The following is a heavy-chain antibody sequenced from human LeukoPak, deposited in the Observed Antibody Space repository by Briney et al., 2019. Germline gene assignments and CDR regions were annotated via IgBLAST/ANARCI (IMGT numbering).Heavy chain of an antibody. CDR2: ISSSGSTI. CDR1: GFTFSSYE. Sequence: GGSLRLSCAASGFTFSSYEMNWVRQAPGKGLEWVSYISSSGSTIYYANSVKGRFTISRDNAKNSLYLQMNSLRAEDTAVYYCARGGSGSGNYYNVAGFDYWGQGTLVTVSS. CDR3: ARGGSGSGNYYNVAGFDY. J-gene: IGHJ4*02. D-gene: IGHD3-10*01. V-gene: IGHV3-48*03.